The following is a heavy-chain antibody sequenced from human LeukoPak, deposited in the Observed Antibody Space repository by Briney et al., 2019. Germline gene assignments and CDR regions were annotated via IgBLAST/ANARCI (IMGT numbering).Heavy chain of an antibody. D-gene: IGHD3-3*01. CDR3: ARTPITISPYNWFDP. Sequence: SVKVSCKSSGGTFSSYAISWVRQAPGQGLEWMGRIIPIFGTANYAQKFQGRVTITTDESTSTAYMELSSLRSEDTAVYYCARTPITISPYNWFDPWGQGTLVTVSS. CDR1: GGTFSSYA. CDR2: IIPIFGTA. V-gene: IGHV1-69*05. J-gene: IGHJ5*02.